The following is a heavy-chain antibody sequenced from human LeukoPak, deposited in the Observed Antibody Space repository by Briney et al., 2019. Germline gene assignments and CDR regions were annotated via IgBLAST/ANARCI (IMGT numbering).Heavy chain of an antibody. CDR2: IDTDGRTT. Sequence: GGSLRLSCAASGFTFSTSCMHGFRQPPGKGLVWVSRIDTDGRTTGYADSVRGRFTISRDNAKNTLYLQMNGLRAEDTAVYYCAKDLTWNTADYWGQGTLVTVSS. CDR3: AKDLTWNTADY. CDR1: GFTFSTSC. V-gene: IGHV3-74*01. J-gene: IGHJ4*02. D-gene: IGHD1/OR15-1a*01.